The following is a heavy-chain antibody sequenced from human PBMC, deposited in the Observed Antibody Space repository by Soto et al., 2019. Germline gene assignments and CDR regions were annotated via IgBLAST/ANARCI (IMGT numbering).Heavy chain of an antibody. V-gene: IGHV3-30*18. D-gene: IGHD3-9*01. CDR3: AKGGYYAILTGYSSYYYGMDV. CDR2: ISYDGSNK. Sequence: QVQLVESGGGVVQPGRSLRLSCAASGFTFSNYGMHWVRQAPGKGLEWVAVISYDGSNKYYADSVKGRFTISRDNSKNTLCLQRNSLRAEDTVVYYCAKGGYYAILTGYSSYYYGMDVWGQGTTVTVSS. J-gene: IGHJ6*02. CDR1: GFTFSNYG.